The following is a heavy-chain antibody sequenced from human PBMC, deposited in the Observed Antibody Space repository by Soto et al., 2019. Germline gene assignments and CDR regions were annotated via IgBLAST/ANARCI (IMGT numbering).Heavy chain of an antibody. CDR1: EGTFKNYA. CDR2: IIPIFGTP. J-gene: IGHJ4*02. V-gene: IGHV1-69*06. Sequence: QVHLVQSGPEVKKPGSSVRVSCKASEGTFKNYAISWIRQAPGHGLEWMGGIIPIFGTPNYAQKFQGRVTISADKTTTTAYMDLTSLISDDTAVYYCARVLEGSSWNASDFWGPGTLVTVSS. D-gene: IGHD6-13*01. CDR3: ARVLEGSSWNASDF.